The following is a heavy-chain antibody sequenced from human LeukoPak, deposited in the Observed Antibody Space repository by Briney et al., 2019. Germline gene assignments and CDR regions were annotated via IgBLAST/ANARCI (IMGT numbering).Heavy chain of an antibody. CDR1: GFTFSSYG. CDR2: IWYDGSNK. CDR3: ARDWVTTWHYGMDV. D-gene: IGHD4-17*01. Sequence: GGSLRLSCAASGFTFSSYGMHWVRQAPGKGLEWVAVIWYDGSNKYYIDSVKGRFTISRENSKNMVHLQMNSLRVEDTAIFHCARDWVTTWHYGMDVWGQGTTVTVSS. V-gene: IGHV3-33*01. J-gene: IGHJ6*02.